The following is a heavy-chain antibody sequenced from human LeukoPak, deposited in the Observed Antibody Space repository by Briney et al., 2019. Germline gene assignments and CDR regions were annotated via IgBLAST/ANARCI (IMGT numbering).Heavy chain of an antibody. CDR3: ARDRPLYGRGAFDY. Sequence: ASVKVSCKASGYTFTSYGISWVRQAPGQGLEWMGWISAYNGNTNYAQKLQGRVTMTTDTSTSTAYMELRSLRSDDTAVYYCARDRPLYGRGAFDYWGQGTLVTVSS. J-gene: IGHJ4*02. CDR2: ISAYNGNT. V-gene: IGHV1-18*01. CDR1: GYTFTSYG. D-gene: IGHD4-17*01.